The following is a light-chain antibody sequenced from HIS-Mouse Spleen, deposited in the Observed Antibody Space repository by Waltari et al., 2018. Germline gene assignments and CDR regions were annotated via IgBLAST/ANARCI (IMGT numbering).Light chain of an antibody. CDR2: DAS. V-gene: IGKV3-11*01. Sequence: EIVLTQSPATLSSSPGESATLSCRASQSVSSYLAWYQQNPGQAPRLLIYDASNRATGIPARFSGSGSGTDFTLTISSLEPEDFAVYYCQQRSNWFTFGPGTKVDIK. J-gene: IGKJ3*01. CDR3: QQRSNWFT. CDR1: QSVSSY.